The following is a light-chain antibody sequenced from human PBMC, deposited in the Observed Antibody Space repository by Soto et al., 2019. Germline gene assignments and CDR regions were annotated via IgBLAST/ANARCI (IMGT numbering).Light chain of an antibody. CDR3: ATWDDSLSGHGV. V-gene: IGLV1-47*02. Sequence: QSVLTQPPSASGTPGQRVTISCSGSSSNIGDNYVYWYQQFPGAAPKLLIYSNNQRPLGVPDRFSASKSGTSASLAINGLRSEDEADYYCATWDDSLSGHGVFGGGTKLTVL. J-gene: IGLJ3*02. CDR1: SSNIGDNY. CDR2: SNN.